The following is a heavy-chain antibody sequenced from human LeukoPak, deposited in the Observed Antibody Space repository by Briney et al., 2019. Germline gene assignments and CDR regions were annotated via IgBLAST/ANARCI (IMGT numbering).Heavy chain of an antibody. Sequence: ASVKVSCKASGYTFTGYYMHRVRQAPGQGLEWMGWINPNSGGTNYAQKFQGRVTMTRDTSISTAYMELSRLRSDDTAVYYCAPLNYCSSTSCYTDWFDPWGQATLVTVSS. J-gene: IGHJ5*02. CDR2: INPNSGGT. V-gene: IGHV1-2*02. D-gene: IGHD2-2*02. CDR3: APLNYCSSTSCYTDWFDP. CDR1: GYTFTGYY.